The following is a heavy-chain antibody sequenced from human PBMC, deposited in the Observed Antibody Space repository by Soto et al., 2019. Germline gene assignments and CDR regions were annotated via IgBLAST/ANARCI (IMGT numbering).Heavy chain of an antibody. CDR1: GFTFSNYA. V-gene: IGHV3-23*01. J-gene: IGHJ3*02. CDR3: ARDADMVVVIPATGGGALDI. CDR2: ISNSFSDGNT. Sequence: EVQLLESGGGLVQPGGSLRLSCAASGFTFSNYAMDWVRQAPGKGLEWVSAISNSFSDGNTHYADSVKGRFTISRDNDKDTVFLEMNSLRAEDTAVYYCARDADMVVVIPATGGGALDIWGQGTMVNVSA. D-gene: IGHD2-15*01.